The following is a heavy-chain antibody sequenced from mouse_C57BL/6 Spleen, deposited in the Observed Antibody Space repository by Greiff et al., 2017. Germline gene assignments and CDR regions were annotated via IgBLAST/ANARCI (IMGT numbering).Heavy chain of an antibody. CDR2: ISYDGSN. CDR1: GYSITSGYY. J-gene: IGHJ2*01. Sequence: EVKLQESGPGLVKPSQSLSLPCSVTGYSITSGYYWNWIRQFPGNKLEWMGYISYDGSNNYNPSLKNRISITRDTSKNQFLLKLNSVTTEDTATYYCASGFITTVVAPFDYWGQGTTLTVSS. D-gene: IGHD1-1*01. V-gene: IGHV3-6*01. CDR3: ASGFITTVVAPFDY.